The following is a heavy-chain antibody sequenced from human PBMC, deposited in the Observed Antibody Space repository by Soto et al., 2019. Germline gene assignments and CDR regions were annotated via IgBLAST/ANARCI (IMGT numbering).Heavy chain of an antibody. CDR1: GFVFSDFQ. J-gene: IGHJ4*02. V-gene: IGHV3-21*02. CDR3: ARDNLAVQGAFDH. Sequence: EVQLLQSAGGLVKPGGSLRLSCAASGFVFSDFQLNWVRQAPGRGLEWLASITGTSAFLFYADSIKGRFTISRDNPKNFLFLQMGSLGPEDTAVYYCARDNLAVQGAFDHWGQGALVTVSS. D-gene: IGHD3-10*02. CDR2: ITGTSAFL.